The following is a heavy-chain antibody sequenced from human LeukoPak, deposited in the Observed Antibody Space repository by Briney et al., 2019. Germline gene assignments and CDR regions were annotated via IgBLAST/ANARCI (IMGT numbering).Heavy chain of an antibody. J-gene: IGHJ5*01. CDR2: LDRDGTTT. Sequence: GGSLRLSCEGSGFTFSNYWMHWVRQAPGKGLEWVSRLDRDGTTTSYADSVYGRFTISRDNAKSTLYLQMRSLRAEDTAVYYCVRDTENIGYDAFEFWGHGTLVTVSS. V-gene: IGHV3-74*01. D-gene: IGHD2/OR15-2a*01. CDR1: GFTFSNYW. CDR3: VRDTENIGYDAFEF.